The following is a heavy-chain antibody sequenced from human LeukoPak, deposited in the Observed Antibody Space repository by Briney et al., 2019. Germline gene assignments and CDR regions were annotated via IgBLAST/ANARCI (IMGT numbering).Heavy chain of an antibody. V-gene: IGHV4-59*01. CDR3: ARDRCSSTSCYTGYGWFDP. D-gene: IGHD2-2*02. CDR2: IYYSGST. J-gene: IGHJ5*02. Sequence: SETLSLTCTVSGGSISSYYWSWIRQPPGKGLEWIGYIYYSGSTNYNPSLKSRVTISVDTSKNQFSLKLSSVTAADTAVYYCARDRCSSTSCYTGYGWFDPWGQGTLVTVSP. CDR1: GGSISSYY.